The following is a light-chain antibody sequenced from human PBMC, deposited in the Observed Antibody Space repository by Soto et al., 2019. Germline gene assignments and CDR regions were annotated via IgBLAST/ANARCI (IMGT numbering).Light chain of an antibody. J-gene: IGKJ4*01. CDR3: QQYYSAPLT. Sequence: DVVMTQSPDSLGVSLGERATINCKSSQGVLYSSNNRNYLAWYQQRLGQPPKXXXYWASTRESGVPDRFSVSGSGTDFTLTISSLKAEDVAVYYCQQYYSAPLTFGGGTKVDIK. V-gene: IGKV4-1*01. CDR2: WAS. CDR1: QGVLYSSNNRNY.